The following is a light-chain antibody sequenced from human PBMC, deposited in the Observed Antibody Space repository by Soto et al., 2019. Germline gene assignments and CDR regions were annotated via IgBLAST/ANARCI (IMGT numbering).Light chain of an antibody. CDR1: QSVLSSSNSKSY. V-gene: IGKV4-1*01. J-gene: IGKJ5*01. Sequence: DIVMTQSPDSLAVSLGERATINCKSSQSVLSSSNSKSYLAWFQQKPGQPPQLLIYCASTRKSGVPDRFSGSGSGTDFTLTISSLQAEDGAVYYCQQYYSIPITFGQGTRLEIK. CDR2: CAS. CDR3: QQYYSIPIT.